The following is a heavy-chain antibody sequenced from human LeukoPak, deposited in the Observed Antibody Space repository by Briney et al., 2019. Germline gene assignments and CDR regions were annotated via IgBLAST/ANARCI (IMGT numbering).Heavy chain of an antibody. CDR3: ARDGGWYKRGLDYFYYYMDV. D-gene: IGHD6-19*01. CDR1: GFTFSNAW. Sequence: PGGSLRLSCAASGFTFSNAWMSWVRQAPGKGLEWVSRINSNGDNTHYADSVKGRFTISRDNAKNSLYLRMNSLMAEDTALYYCARDGGWYKRGLDYFYYYMDVWGKGTTVTVSS. CDR2: INSNGDNT. J-gene: IGHJ6*03. V-gene: IGHV3-20*04.